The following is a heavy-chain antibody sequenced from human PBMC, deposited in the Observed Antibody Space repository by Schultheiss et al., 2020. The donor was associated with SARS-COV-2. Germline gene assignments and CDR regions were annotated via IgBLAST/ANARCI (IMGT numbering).Heavy chain of an antibody. CDR1: GFTFSSYA. Sequence: GGSLRLSCAASGFTFSSYAMSWVRQAPGKGLEWVSAIGTAGDTYYPGSVKGRFTISRENAKNSLYLQMNSLRAEDTAVYYCARVGTELGYYYYMDVWGKGTTVTVSS. D-gene: IGHD7-27*01. CDR3: ARVGTELGYYYYMDV. V-gene: IGHV3-13*01. J-gene: IGHJ6*03. CDR2: IGTAGDT.